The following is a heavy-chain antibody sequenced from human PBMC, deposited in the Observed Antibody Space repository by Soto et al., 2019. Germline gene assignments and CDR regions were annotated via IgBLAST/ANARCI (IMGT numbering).Heavy chain of an antibody. V-gene: IGHV3-74*01. CDR2: INTDGSST. CDR1: GFSFSSYW. D-gene: IGHD3-9*01. J-gene: IGHJ3*01. CDR3: ARSPGGYYID. Sequence: EVQLVESGGGLVQPGGSLRLSCADSGFSFSSYWMHWVRQGPGKGLVWVSRINTDGSSTNYADSVKGRFTISRDNAKNTVYLQMKRLRAEDTAVYYCARSPGGYYIDWGQGTMVTVSS.